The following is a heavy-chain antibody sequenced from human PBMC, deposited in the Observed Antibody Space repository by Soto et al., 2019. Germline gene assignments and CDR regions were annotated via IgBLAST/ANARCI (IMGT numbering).Heavy chain of an antibody. CDR1: GYTFTNYG. J-gene: IGHJ5*02. CDR2: ISAYNGNT. CDR3: ARGVGSGSYYNQYSWFDA. V-gene: IGHV1-18*01. D-gene: IGHD3-10*01. Sequence: QVQLVQSGAEVKKPGASVKFSCKASGYTFTNYGIRWVPQAPGQGLERMGWISAYNGNTKYAQMLQGRVTMTTDTSTRTAYLGLRRQRSDHTAVYYCARGVGSGSYYNQYSWFDAWGQRTLVTVCS.